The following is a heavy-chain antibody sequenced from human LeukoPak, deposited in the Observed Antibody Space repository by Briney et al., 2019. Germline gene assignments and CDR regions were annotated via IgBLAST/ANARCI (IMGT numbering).Heavy chain of an antibody. D-gene: IGHD3-22*01. CDR2: IAWDDDK. V-gene: IGHV2-70*11. Sequence: SGPALVKPTQTLTLTCTFSGFALTSSGVCVNWIRQPPGKALEWLARIAWDDDKNYNTSLTTRLTICRDTSKTQVVLTMTNMDPADTATYYCARRVDYYGSSGYYYGGNDYWGQGTLVTVSS. CDR1: GFALTSSGVC. CDR3: ARRVDYYGSSGYYYGGNDY. J-gene: IGHJ4*02.